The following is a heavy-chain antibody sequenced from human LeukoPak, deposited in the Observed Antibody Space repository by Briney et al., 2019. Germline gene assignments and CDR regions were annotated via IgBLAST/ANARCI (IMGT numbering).Heavy chain of an antibody. CDR2: IYYSGST. D-gene: IGHD3-22*01. CDR1: GGSISSYY. Sequence: PSETLSLTCTVSGGSISSYYWSWIRQPPGKGLEWIGYIYYSGSTNYNPSLKSRVTISVDTSKNQFSLKLSSVTAADTAVYYCARSPEGSGYYSRYYYYGMDVWGQGTTVTVSS. V-gene: IGHV4-59*01. J-gene: IGHJ6*02. CDR3: ARSPEGSGYYSRYYYYGMDV.